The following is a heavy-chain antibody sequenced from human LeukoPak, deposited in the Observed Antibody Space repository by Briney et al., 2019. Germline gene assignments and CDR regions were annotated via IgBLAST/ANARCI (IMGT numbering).Heavy chain of an antibody. V-gene: IGHV3-15*01. Sequence: GGSLRLSCVASGLTFSDAWISWVRQAPGKGLEWVARIKSKIDGETKEYAAPVKGRFTISRDDLENTLYLQMNSLKTDDTAVYYCTTDEFDPWGQGTLVTVSS. J-gene: IGHJ5*02. CDR2: IKSKIDGETK. CDR3: TTDEFDP. CDR1: GLTFSDAW.